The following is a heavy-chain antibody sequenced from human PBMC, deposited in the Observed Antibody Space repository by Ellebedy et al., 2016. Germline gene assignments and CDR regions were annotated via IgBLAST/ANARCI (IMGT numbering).Heavy chain of an antibody. CDR2: IYPDDSHT. Sequence: GESLKISCKGSGYSFTNYWIGWARQQPGKGLEWMGIIYPDDSHTRYSTSFQGQVTISADKSIGTAYLQWSILKASATAKYYCARLGSGMVTAIENWGQGTLVTVSS. CDR1: GYSFTNYW. J-gene: IGHJ4*02. V-gene: IGHV5-51*01. CDR3: ARLGSGMVTAIEN. D-gene: IGHD2-21*02.